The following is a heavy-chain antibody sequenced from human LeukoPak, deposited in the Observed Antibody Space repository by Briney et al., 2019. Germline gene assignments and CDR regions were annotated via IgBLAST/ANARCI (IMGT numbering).Heavy chain of an antibody. CDR2: ISAYNGNT. CDR3: ARNVLARKTVTTLYSDY. D-gene: IGHD4-17*01. V-gene: IGHV1-18*01. CDR1: GGTFSSYA. Sequence: ASAKVSCKASGGTFSSYAISRVRQAPGQGLEWMGWISAYNGNTNYAQKLQGRVTMTTDPSTSTAYMELRSLRSDDTAVYYCARNVLARKTVTTLYSDYWGQGTLVTVSS. J-gene: IGHJ4*02.